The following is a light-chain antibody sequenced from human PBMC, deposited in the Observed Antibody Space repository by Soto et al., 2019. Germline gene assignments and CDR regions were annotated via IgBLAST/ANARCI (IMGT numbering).Light chain of an antibody. V-gene: IGLV2-11*01. CDR2: DVS. CDR1: SSEVVRYSY. J-gene: IGLJ1*01. Sequence: QSVLTRPREVSGSPGQSVSISCTGTSSEVVRYSYVSWYQQHPGKAPKLMIYDVSERPSGVPDRFSGSKSGNTASLTISGLQAEDEADYYCCSYAGTYTGVFGTGIKVTVL. CDR3: CSYAGTYTGV.